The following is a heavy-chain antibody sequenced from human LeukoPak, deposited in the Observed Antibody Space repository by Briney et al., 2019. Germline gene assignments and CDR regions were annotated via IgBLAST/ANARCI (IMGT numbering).Heavy chain of an antibody. Sequence: SETLSLTCAAHVGSLGGYSWSWIRQPPGKGLEGIGEINHSGSTNYNPSLKSRVPISVDTSKNQFYLKLRSETAAYTAVYYCARCQGAVTTGRNYDYWGQGTLVTVSS. D-gene: IGHD4-17*01. CDR3: ARCQGAVTTGRNYDY. CDR2: INHSGST. V-gene: IGHV4-34*01. CDR1: VGSLGGYS. J-gene: IGHJ4*02.